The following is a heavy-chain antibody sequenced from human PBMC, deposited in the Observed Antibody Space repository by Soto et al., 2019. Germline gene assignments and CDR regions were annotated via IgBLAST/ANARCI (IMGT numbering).Heavy chain of an antibody. CDR2: IWYDGSNK. CDR1: GFTFSSYG. D-gene: IGHD5-18*01. V-gene: IGHV3-33*01. CDR3: ARDSSMYSYGPSDAFDI. J-gene: IGHJ3*02. Sequence: PGGSLRLSCAASGFTFSSYGMHWVRQAPGKGLEWVAVIWYDGSNKYYADSVKGRFTISRDNSKNTLYLQMNSLRAEDTAVYYCARDSSMYSYGPSDAFDIWGQGTMVTVSS.